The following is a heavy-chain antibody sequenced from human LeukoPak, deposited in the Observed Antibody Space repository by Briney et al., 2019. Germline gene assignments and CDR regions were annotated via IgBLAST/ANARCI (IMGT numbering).Heavy chain of an antibody. J-gene: IGHJ5*02. CDR1: DFNFITYA. CDR3: ARDLGQYYDTSDNWFDP. V-gene: IGHV3-23*01. Sequence: GGSLRLSCAASDFNFITYAMSWVRQAPGKGLEWVSTISGVGDVTYYADSVKGRFTISRDNSKNTLYLQMNSLRAEDTAVYYCARDLGQYYDTSDNWFDPWGQGTLVTVSS. CDR2: ISGVGDVT. D-gene: IGHD3-22*01.